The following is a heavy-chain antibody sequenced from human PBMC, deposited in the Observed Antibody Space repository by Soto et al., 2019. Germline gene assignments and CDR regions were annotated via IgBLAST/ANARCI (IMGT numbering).Heavy chain of an antibody. J-gene: IGHJ6*02. Sequence: QAGGSLRLSCAASGFTFSAYWMHWIRQAPGKWLVWVSRTNTDGTATTYADSVEGRFTISRDNAKNMLYLQMNSLRAEDTAVYYCTRGHYYGMDVWGQGXTVTVYS. CDR3: TRGHYYGMDV. CDR2: TNTDGTAT. V-gene: IGHV3-74*03. CDR1: GFTFSAYW.